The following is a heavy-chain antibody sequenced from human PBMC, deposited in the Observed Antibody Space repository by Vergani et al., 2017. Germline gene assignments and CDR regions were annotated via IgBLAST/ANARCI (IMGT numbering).Heavy chain of an antibody. D-gene: IGHD2-2*01. CDR1: GFTFDDYA. V-gene: IGHV3-9*01. CDR2: ISWNSGSI. Sequence: EVQLVESGGGLVQPGRSLRLSCAASGFTFDDYAMHWVRQAPGKGLEWVSGISWNSGSIGYADSVKGRFTISRDNAKNSLYLQMNSLRAKDTALYYCAKGYYSSTSCYLDPWGQGTLVTVSS. CDR3: AKGYYSSTSCYLDP. J-gene: IGHJ5*02.